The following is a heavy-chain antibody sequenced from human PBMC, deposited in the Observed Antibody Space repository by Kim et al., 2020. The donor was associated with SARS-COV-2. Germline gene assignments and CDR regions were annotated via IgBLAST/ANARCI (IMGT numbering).Heavy chain of an antibody. CDR3: AKDRYRVSSRNWFDP. D-gene: IGHD1-26*01. Sequence: GGSLRLSCAASGFTFSSYAMSWVRQAPGKGLEWVSAISGSGGSTYYADSVKGRFTISRDNSKNTLYLQMNSLRAEDTAVYYCAKDRYRVSSRNWFDPWGQGALVTVSS. CDR2: ISGSGGST. CDR1: GFTFSSYA. V-gene: IGHV3-23*01. J-gene: IGHJ5*02.